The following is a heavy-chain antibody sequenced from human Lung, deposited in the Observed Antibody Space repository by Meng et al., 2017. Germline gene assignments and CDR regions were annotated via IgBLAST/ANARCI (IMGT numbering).Heavy chain of an antibody. CDR3: AKEAAMAS. D-gene: IGHD5-18*01. Sequence: QLMESGGGLVQPGGSLRLSCAASGFTFTAFSMTWVRQAPGKGLEWVSTISSTGDSTFYPDSVKGRFIVSRDNSKNTLYLQMNSLRAEDTAIYYCAKEAAMASWGQGTLVTVSS. CDR2: ISSTGDST. J-gene: IGHJ5*02. CDR1: GFTFTAFS. V-gene: IGHV3-23*01.